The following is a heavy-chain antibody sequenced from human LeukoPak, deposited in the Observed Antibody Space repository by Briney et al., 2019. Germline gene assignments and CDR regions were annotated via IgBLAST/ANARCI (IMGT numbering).Heavy chain of an antibody. CDR1: GFTFSAYG. CDR3: TRGYPIFDY. D-gene: IGHD3-16*02. CDR2: IWYDESNK. Sequence: GGSLRLSCAASGFTFSAYGMHWVRQAPGKGLEGVAVIWYDESNKYYADSVKGRFTISRDNSKNTMYLQMNSLRAEDTAVYYCTRGYPIFDYWGQGTLVTVSS. J-gene: IGHJ4*02. V-gene: IGHV3-33*01.